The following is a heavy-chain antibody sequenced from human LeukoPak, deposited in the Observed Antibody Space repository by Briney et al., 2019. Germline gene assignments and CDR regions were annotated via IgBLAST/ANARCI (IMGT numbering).Heavy chain of an antibody. CDR2: IIPIFGTA. CDR1: GYTFTSYD. J-gene: IGHJ5*02. CDR3: AGTLVGATKGRFDP. V-gene: IGHV1-69*05. Sequence: SVKVSCKASGYTFTSYDISWVRQAPGQGLEWMGRIIPIFGTANYAQKFQGRVTITTDESTSTAYMELSSLRSEDTAVYYCAGTLVGATKGRFDPWGQGTLVTVSS. D-gene: IGHD1-26*01.